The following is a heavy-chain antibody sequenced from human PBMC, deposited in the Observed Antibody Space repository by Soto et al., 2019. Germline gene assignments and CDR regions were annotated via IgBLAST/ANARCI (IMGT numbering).Heavy chain of an antibody. CDR3: ARLSRPNYYDTSGFFKDNWFDP. V-gene: IGHV1-69*01. J-gene: IGHJ5*02. Sequence: GXSVKVSCKASGGTFNSYDINWVRQAPGQGLEWMGGIIPIVETPKYAQKFQGRVTITADESTNTVYMELSSLRSEDTAMYYCARLSRPNYYDTSGFFKDNWFDPWGQGTLVTVSS. CDR2: IIPIVETP. D-gene: IGHD3-22*01. CDR1: GGTFNSYD.